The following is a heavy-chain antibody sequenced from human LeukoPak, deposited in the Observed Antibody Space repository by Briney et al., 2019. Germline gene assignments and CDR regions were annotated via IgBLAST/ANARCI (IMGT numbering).Heavy chain of an antibody. V-gene: IGHV4-59*01. CDR2: VFYTGST. D-gene: IGHD3-10*01. CDR1: GGSIRSYY. Sequence: SETLSLTCTVSGGSIRSYYWSWIRQPPGKGLEWIGYVFYTGSTNYNPSLKSRVTISVDTSKNQVSLKLSSVTAADTAVYYCARGGSGSYRWFDPWGQGTLVTVSS. CDR3: ARGGSGSYRWFDP. J-gene: IGHJ5*02.